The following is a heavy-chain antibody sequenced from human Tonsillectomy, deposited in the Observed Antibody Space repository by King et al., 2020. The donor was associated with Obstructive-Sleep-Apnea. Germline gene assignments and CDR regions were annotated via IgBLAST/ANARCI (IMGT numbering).Heavy chain of an antibody. V-gene: IGHV1-8*01. D-gene: IGHD2-2*01. Sequence: QLVQSGAEVQKPGASVKVSCKTSGYTFSSYDITWVRQATGQGLEWMGWMNPKSTNTGYAQKFQGRGPMTGDTSISTAYMELSSLTPGDTAVYYCARAIRNQLLSEYWGQGTLVSVSS. CDR3: ARAIRNQLLSEY. CDR2: MNPKSTNT. CDR1: GYTFSSYD. J-gene: IGHJ4*02.